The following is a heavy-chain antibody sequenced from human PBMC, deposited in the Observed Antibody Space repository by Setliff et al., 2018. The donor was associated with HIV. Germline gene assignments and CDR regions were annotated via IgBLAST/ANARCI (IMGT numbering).Heavy chain of an antibody. J-gene: IGHJ4*02. V-gene: IGHV4-61*01. Sequence: KTSETLSLTCTVSGDSVSSRSYYWSWIRQPPGKGLEWIGYIYYSGGTNYNPSLKSRVTISVDTSKNQFSLKLSSVIAADTAVYYCARISGDQGYIDYWGQGTLVTVSS. CDR2: IYYSGGT. CDR3: ARISGDQGYIDY. CDR1: GDSVSSRSYY. D-gene: IGHD7-27*01.